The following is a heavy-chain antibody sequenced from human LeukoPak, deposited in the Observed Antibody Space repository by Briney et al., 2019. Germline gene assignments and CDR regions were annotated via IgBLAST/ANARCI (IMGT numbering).Heavy chain of an antibody. D-gene: IGHD5-12*01. CDR2: IYYSGST. J-gene: IGHJ3*02. Sequence: SETRSLTCTVAGGSISSSSYYWGWIRQPPGKGLEWIGSIYYSGSTYYAPSLKSRVTMSVDTSKNQSSLKLSSVTAADTAVYYCARHSRSGYSGYENAFDIWGQGTMVTVSS. CDR3: ARHSRSGYSGYENAFDI. V-gene: IGHV4-39*01. CDR1: GGSISSSSYY.